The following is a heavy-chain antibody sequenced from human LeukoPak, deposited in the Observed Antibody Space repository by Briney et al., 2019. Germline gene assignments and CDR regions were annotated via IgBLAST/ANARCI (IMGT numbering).Heavy chain of an antibody. J-gene: IGHJ4*02. V-gene: IGHV4-30-2*01. CDR1: GGSISSGGYY. D-gene: IGHD2-21*01. CDR3: AIDGLRAHITGYFDY. CDR2: IYHSGST. Sequence: PSETLSLTCTVSGGSISSGGYYWSWIRQPPGKGLEWIGYIYHSGSTYYNPSLKSRVTISVDRSKNQFSLKLSSVTAADTAVYYCAIDGLRAHITGYFDYWGQGTLVTVSS.